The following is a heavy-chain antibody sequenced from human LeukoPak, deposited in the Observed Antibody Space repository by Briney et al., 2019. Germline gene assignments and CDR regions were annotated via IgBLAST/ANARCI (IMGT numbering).Heavy chain of an antibody. CDR3: ARSRARIDYYGSGSTSWVIDY. CDR2: IYTSGST. D-gene: IGHD3-10*01. J-gene: IGHJ4*02. V-gene: IGHV4-61*02. Sequence: SETLSLTCTVSGGSISSGSYYWSWIRQPAGKGLEWIRRIYTSGSTNYNPSLKSRVTISVDTSKNQFSLKLSSVTAADTAVYYCARSRARIDYYGSGSTSWVIDYWGQGTLVTVS. CDR1: GGSISSGSYY.